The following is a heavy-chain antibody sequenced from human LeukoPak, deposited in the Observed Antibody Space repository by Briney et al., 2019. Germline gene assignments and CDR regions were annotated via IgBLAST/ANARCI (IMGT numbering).Heavy chain of an antibody. V-gene: IGHV1-8*01. CDR3: AREVGVIPAAIDWFDL. D-gene: IGHD2-2*02. J-gene: IGHJ5*02. Sequence: ASXXVSCKASGFTFTSYDINWVRQATGQGLEWMGWVNPNSGNTGYAQKFRGRVTMTRDTSISTFYMELNSLRSEDTAVYYCAREVGVIPAAIDWFDLWGQGTLVTVSS. CDR1: GFTFTSYD. CDR2: VNPNSGNT.